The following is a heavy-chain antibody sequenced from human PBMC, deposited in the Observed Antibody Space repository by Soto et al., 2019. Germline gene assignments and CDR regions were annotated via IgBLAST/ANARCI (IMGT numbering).Heavy chain of an antibody. CDR3: ARTFSGSSLYFQH. J-gene: IGHJ1*01. Sequence: QAGGSLRLSCAASGFTDSSNYMSWVRQAPGKGLEWVSVIYSGGSTYYADSVKGRFTISRDNSKNTLYLQMNSLRAEDTAVYYCARTFSGSSLYFQHWGQGTLVTVS. CDR1: GFTDSSNY. CDR2: IYSGGST. V-gene: IGHV3-53*01. D-gene: IGHD1-26*01.